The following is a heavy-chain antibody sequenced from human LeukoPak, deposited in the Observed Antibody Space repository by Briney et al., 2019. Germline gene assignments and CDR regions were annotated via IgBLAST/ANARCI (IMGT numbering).Heavy chain of an antibody. CDR1: GYTFTGYY. Sequence: ASVKVSCKASGYTFTGYYMLWVRQAPGQGLEWMGWINPNSGGTNYAQKFQGRVTMTRDTSISTAYMELSRLRSDDTAVYYCARERTLTSCYDYWGQGTLVTVSS. J-gene: IGHJ4*02. D-gene: IGHD2-15*01. V-gene: IGHV1-2*02. CDR3: ARERTLTSCYDY. CDR2: INPNSGGT.